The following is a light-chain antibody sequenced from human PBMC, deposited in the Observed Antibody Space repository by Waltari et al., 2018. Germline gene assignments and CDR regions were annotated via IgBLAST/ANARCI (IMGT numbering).Light chain of an antibody. CDR1: QTVRSNY. CDR2: GAS. V-gene: IGKV3-20*01. J-gene: IGKJ1*01. Sequence: EIVLAQSPATLSLSPGERATLSCRASQTVRSNYLAWFQQKPGQAPRLLIYGASSRATGIPDRVSGSGSGTDFTLTISRLEPEDFAVYYCQQYVSPPETFGHGTKVEI. CDR3: QQYVSPPET.